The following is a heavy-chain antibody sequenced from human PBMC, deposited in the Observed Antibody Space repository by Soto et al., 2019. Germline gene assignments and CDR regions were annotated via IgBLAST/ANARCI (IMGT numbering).Heavy chain of an antibody. CDR1: GGSFSAYY. Sequence: QVQLQQWGAGLLKPSETLSLTCAVYGGSFSAYYWSWIRQPPGKGLEWIGEINHSGSTNYNPSLKNRVTISVDTSKNQFSLKLSSVTAADTAVYYCARGQSSLLLDCWGQGILVTVSS. CDR2: INHSGST. V-gene: IGHV4-34*01. J-gene: IGHJ4*02. CDR3: ARGQSSLLLDC. D-gene: IGHD2-8*02.